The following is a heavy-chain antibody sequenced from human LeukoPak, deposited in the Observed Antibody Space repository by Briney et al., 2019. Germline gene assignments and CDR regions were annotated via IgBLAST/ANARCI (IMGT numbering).Heavy chain of an antibody. V-gene: IGHV1-69*02. CDR1: GGTFSSYT. CDR3: ARAPGERDDCSSTSCPKFRETTFDY. CDR2: IIPILGIA. D-gene: IGHD2-2*01. J-gene: IGHJ4*02. Sequence: GASVKVSCKASGGTFSSYTISWVRQAPGQGLEWMGRIIPILGIANYAQKFQGRGTITADKSTSTAYMELSSLRSEETAVYYCARAPGERDDCSSTSCPKFRETTFDYWGQGTLVTVSS.